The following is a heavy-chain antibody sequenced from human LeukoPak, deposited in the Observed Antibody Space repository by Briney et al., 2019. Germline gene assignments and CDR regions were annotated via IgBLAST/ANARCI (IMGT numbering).Heavy chain of an antibody. Sequence: SETLSLTCTVSGGSISSSSYYWGWIRQPPGKGLEWIGSIYYSGSTYYNPSLKSRVTISVDTSKNQFSLKLSSVTAADTAVYYCAIVGLDAFDIWGQGTMVTVSS. V-gene: IGHV4-39*01. D-gene: IGHD1-26*01. CDR1: GGSISSSSYY. CDR3: AIVGLDAFDI. J-gene: IGHJ3*02. CDR2: IYYSGST.